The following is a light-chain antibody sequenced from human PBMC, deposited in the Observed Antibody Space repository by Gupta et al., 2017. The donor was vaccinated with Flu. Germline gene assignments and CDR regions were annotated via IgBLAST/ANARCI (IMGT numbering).Light chain of an antibody. V-gene: IGKV1-9*01. CDR1: QGISSY. J-gene: IGKJ3*01. CDR2: TAS. Sequence: SFLSASVGDRVTITCRASQGISSYLAWYQQKPGKAPKLLIYTASTLQSGVPSRFSGSGSGTEFTLTISSLRPEDFATYYCQQRNTNPPFTFGPGTKVDL. CDR3: QQRNTNPPFT.